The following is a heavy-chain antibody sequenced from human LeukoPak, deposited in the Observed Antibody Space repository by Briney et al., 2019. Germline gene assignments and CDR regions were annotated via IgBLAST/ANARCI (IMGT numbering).Heavy chain of an antibody. J-gene: IGHJ5*02. CDR2: INHSRST. CDR1: GGSFSGYS. CDR3: ARGHMSRIAARPRRPGSNWFDP. Sequence: SETLSLTCAVYGGSFSGYSWSWIRQPPGKGLEWIGEINHSRSTNYNPSLKSRVTISVDTSTYQFSLKLSTVTAADTGVYYCARGHMSRIAARPRRPGSNWFDPWGQGTLVTVSS. D-gene: IGHD6-6*01. V-gene: IGHV4-34*01.